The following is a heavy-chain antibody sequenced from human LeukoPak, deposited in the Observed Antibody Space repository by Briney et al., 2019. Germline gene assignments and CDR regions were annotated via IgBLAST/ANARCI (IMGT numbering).Heavy chain of an antibody. Sequence: GGSLRLSCAASGFAFSSYAVHWVRQAPGKGLEWVAVISYDGSNKYYADSVKGRFTISRDNSKNTLYLQMNSLRAEDTAVYYCARALVDRGYSYGAQMVGLFDYWGQGTLVIVSS. CDR1: GFAFSSYA. CDR2: ISYDGSNK. D-gene: IGHD5-18*01. V-gene: IGHV3-30-3*01. J-gene: IGHJ4*02. CDR3: ARALVDRGYSYGAQMVGLFDY.